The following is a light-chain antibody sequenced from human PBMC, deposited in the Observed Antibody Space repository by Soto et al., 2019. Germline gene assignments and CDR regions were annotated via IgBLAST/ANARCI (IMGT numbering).Light chain of an antibody. J-gene: IGLJ1*01. CDR3: SSHAGNNNYV. Sequence: QSVLTRPPSASGSVGQSVTISCTGTSSDVGAYNYVSWYQQHPGKAPKLMIYEVSKRPSGVPDRFSGPKSGYTASLTVSGLQAEDEADYYCSSHAGNNNYVFGTGTKVTVL. CDR1: SSDVGAYNY. CDR2: EVS. V-gene: IGLV2-8*01.